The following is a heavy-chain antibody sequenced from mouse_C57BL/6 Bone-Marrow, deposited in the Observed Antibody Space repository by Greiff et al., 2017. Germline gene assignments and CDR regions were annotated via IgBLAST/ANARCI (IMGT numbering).Heavy chain of an antibody. CDR3: PVAMDY. J-gene: IGHJ4*01. CDR1: GYTFTSYC. Sequence: EVQRVESGTVLVRPGASVKMSCKTSGYTFTSYCMHWVKQRPGQGLEWIGAIYPGNSDTSYNQKFKGKAKLTAVTSASTAYMQLSSLTTADSAGYYCPVAMDYWGQGTSVTVSS. V-gene: IGHV1-5*01. CDR2: IYPGNSDT.